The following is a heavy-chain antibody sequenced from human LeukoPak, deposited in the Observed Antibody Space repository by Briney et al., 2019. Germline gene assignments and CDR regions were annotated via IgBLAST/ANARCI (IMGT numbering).Heavy chain of an antibody. D-gene: IGHD2-15*01. CDR2: IRSKAYGGTT. Sequence: GGSLRLSCAASGFTFSSSAMSWFRQAPGKGLEWVGFIRSKAYGGTTEYAASVKGRFTISRDDSKSIAYLQMNSLKTEDTAVYYCTRVGVVVEAQAFDIWGQGTMVTVSS. J-gene: IGHJ3*02. CDR1: GFTFSSSA. CDR3: TRVGVVVEAQAFDI. V-gene: IGHV3-49*03.